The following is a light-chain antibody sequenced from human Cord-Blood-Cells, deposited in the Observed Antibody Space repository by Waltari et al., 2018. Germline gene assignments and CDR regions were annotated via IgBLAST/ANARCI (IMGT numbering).Light chain of an antibody. Sequence: AIQMTQSPSPLSASVGHRVTINCRASQGIRNDLGWYQQKPGKAPKLLIYAASSLQSGVPSRFSGSGSGTDFTLTISSLQPEDFATYYCLQDYNYPGTFGQGTKVEIK. CDR1: QGIRND. CDR2: AAS. CDR3: LQDYNYPGT. V-gene: IGKV1-6*01. J-gene: IGKJ1*01.